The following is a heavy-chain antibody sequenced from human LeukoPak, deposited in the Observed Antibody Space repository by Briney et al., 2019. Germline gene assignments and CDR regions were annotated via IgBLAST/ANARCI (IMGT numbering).Heavy chain of an antibody. D-gene: IGHD3-3*01. V-gene: IGHV4-39*07. CDR1: GGSFSSYY. CDR3: AREVRADYDFWSGYPSLYFDY. J-gene: IGHJ4*02. CDR2: IYYSGST. Sequence: PSETLSLTCAVYGGSFSSYYWGWIRQPPGKGLEWIGSIYYSGSTYYNPSLKSRVTISVDTSKNQFSLKLSSVTAADTAVYYCAREVRADYDFWSGYPSLYFDYWGQGTLVTVSS.